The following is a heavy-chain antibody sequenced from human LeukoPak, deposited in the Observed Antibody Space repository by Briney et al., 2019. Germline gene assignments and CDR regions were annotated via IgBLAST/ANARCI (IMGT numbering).Heavy chain of an antibody. D-gene: IGHD6-13*01. J-gene: IGHJ4*02. CDR1: GFTFSTYW. CDR2: INGDGTTT. V-gene: IGHV3-74*01. CDR3: ARFAGYSSSWPLDY. Sequence: QPGGSLRLSCSASGFTFSTYWMHWVRQAPGKGLVWVSRINGDGTTTYYADSVKGRFTISRDNAKNSLYLQMNSLRAEDTAVYYCARFAGYSSSWPLDYWGQGTLVTVSS.